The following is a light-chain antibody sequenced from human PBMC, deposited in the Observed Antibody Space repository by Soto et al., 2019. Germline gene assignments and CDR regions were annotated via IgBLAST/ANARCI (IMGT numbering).Light chain of an antibody. J-gene: IGLJ1*01. V-gene: IGLV2-14*01. CDR2: EVS. Sequence: QSVLTQPASVSGSPGQSITISCTGTSSDVGGYRYVSWFQHHPGKAPKLIIYEVSNRPSGISDRFSGSKSGNTASLTISGLRAEDEADYYCNSYTSTTPYVFGTGTQLTVL. CDR3: NSYTSTTPYV. CDR1: SSDVGGYRY.